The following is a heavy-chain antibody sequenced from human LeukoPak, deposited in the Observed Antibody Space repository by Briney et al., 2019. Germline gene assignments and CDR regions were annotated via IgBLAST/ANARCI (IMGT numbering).Heavy chain of an antibody. V-gene: IGHV1-69-2*01. CDR2: VDPEDGET. Sequence: ATVKISFKVSGYTFTDYYMHWVQQAPGKGLEWMGLVDPEDGETIYAEKFQGRVTITADTSTDTAYMELSSLRSEDTAVYYCATEPGIAAAGESYYYYYYMDVWGKGTTVTVSS. D-gene: IGHD6-13*01. CDR3: ATEPGIAAAGESYYYYYYMDV. CDR1: GYTFTDYY. J-gene: IGHJ6*03.